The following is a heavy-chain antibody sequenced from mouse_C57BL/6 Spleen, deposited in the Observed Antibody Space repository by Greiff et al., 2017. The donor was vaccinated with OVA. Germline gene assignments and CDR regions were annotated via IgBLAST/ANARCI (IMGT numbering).Heavy chain of an antibody. CDR1: GFTFSSYA. CDR2: ISSCGDYI. D-gene: IGHD2-1*01. J-gene: IGHJ4*01. V-gene: IGHV5-9-1*02. Sequence: DVHLVESGEGLVKPGGSLKLSCAASGFTFSSYAMSWVRQTPEKRLEWVAYISSCGDYIYYADTVKGRFTISRDNARNTLYLQMSSLKSEDTAMYYCTRDPGNFYAMDYWGQGTSVTVSS. CDR3: TRDPGNFYAMDY.